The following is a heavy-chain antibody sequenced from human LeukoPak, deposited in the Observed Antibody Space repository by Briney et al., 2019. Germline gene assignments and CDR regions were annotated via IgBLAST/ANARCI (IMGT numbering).Heavy chain of an antibody. J-gene: IGHJ4*01. V-gene: IGHV3-9*03. D-gene: IGHD5-18*01. Sequence: SCVTSGFTFGDYTMHWVRPVPGKGLEWLSGITWDGGNISYAASVKGRFPISRDNAKRSLSLQMNCLRNEHLAFYFCAKGYTFHGGALESGYIDYWGHRTLGTVSS. CDR1: GFTFGDYT. CDR3: AKGYTFHGGALESGYIDY. CDR2: ITWDGGNI.